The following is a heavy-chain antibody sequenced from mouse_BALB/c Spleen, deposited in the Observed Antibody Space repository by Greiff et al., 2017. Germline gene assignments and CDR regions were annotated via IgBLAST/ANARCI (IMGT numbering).Heavy chain of an antibody. Sequence: EVKVVESGGGLVKPGGSLKLSCAASGFTFSSYAMSWVRQSPEKRLEWVAEISSGGSYTYYPDTVTGRFTISRDNAKNTLYLEMSSLRSEDTAMYYCARDYDNYFDYRGQGTTLTVSS. V-gene: IGHV5-9-4*01. CDR3: ARDYDNYFDY. J-gene: IGHJ2*01. CDR1: GFTFSSYA. D-gene: IGHD2-3*01. CDR2: ISSGGSYT.